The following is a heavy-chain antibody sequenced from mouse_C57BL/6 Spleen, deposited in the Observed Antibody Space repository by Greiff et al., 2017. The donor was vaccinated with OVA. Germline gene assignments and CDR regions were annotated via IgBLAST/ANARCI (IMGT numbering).Heavy chain of an antibody. CDR3: VRGESRDWFAY. V-gene: IGHV1-64*01. Sequence: QVQLQQPGAELVKPGASVKLSCKASGYTFTSYWMHWVKQRPGQGLEWIGMIPPNSGSTNYNEKFKSKATLTVDKSSSTAYMQLSSLTSEDSAVYYCVRGESRDWFAYWGQGTLVTVSA. CDR1: GYTFTSYW. D-gene: IGHD1-1*01. J-gene: IGHJ3*01. CDR2: IPPNSGST.